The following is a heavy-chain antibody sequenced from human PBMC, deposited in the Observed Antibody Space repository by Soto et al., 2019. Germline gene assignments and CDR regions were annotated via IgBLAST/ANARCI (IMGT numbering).Heavy chain of an antibody. J-gene: IGHJ3*02. CDR1: GYRFTNYW. V-gene: IGHV5-51*01. CDR2: IYPGDSDT. Sequence: GESLKISCKASGYRFTNYWTGWVRQMPGKGLEWMGVIYPGDSDTRYSPSFHGQVTISADKSISTAYLQWSSLKASDTAIYYCASTDVVSTIDDGRDAFDIWGQGTMVTVSS. CDR3: ASTDVVSTIDDGRDAFDI. D-gene: IGHD5-12*01.